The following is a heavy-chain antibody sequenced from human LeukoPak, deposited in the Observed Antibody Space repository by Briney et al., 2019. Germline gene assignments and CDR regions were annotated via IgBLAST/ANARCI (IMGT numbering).Heavy chain of an antibody. CDR3: AREVGYCSGGSCYSYFDY. CDR2: IYYSGSN. CDR1: GGSISSYY. Sequence: NPSETLSLTCTVSGGSISSYYWSWIRQPPGKGLEWIGYIYYSGSNNYSASLTNRVTISVDTSKNQFSLKLSCVTAADTAVYYCAREVGYCSGGSCYSYFDYWGQGTLVTVSS. V-gene: IGHV4-59*01. D-gene: IGHD2-15*01. J-gene: IGHJ4*02.